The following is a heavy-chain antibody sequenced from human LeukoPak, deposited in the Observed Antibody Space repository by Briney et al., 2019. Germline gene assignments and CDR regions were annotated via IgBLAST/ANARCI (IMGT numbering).Heavy chain of an antibody. CDR3: ARQRPKIVKHYGVPDY. CDR1: GGSISSSLYY. J-gene: IGHJ4*02. Sequence: SETLSLTCTVSGGSISSSLYYWGWIRQPPGKGLEWIGSIYYSGSTYYNPSLKSRVTISVDTSKNQFSPKLTSVTAADTAVYYCARQRPKIVKHYGVPDYWGQGTLVTVSS. CDR2: IYYSGST. D-gene: IGHD4-17*01. V-gene: IGHV4-39*01.